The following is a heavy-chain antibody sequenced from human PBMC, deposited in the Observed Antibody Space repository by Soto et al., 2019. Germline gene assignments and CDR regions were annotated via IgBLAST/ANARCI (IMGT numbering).Heavy chain of an antibody. CDR1: GYTLTGYY. D-gene: IGHD3-16*01. CDR3: ARGGAPPYYFDY. V-gene: IGHV1-2*04. Sequence: SVKVSCRASGYTLTGYYMHWVRQAPGQGLEWMGWINPNSGGTNYAQKFQGWVTMTRDTSISTAYMELSRLRSDDTAVYYCARGGAPPYYFDYWGQGTLVTASS. J-gene: IGHJ4*02. CDR2: INPNSGGT.